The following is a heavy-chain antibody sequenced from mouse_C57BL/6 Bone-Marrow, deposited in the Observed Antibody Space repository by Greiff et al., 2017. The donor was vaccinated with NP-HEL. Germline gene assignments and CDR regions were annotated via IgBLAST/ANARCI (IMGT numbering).Heavy chain of an antibody. CDR3: ARQKSITTVPPWWYFDV. CDR2: ISNGGGST. D-gene: IGHD1-1*01. Sequence: EVHLVESGGGLVQPGGSLKLSCAASGFTFSDYYMYWVRQTPEKRLEWVAYISNGGGSTYYPDTVKGRFTISRDNAKNTLYLQMSRLKSEDTAMYYCARQKSITTVPPWWYFDVWGTGTTVTVSS. V-gene: IGHV5-12*01. J-gene: IGHJ1*03. CDR1: GFTFSDYY.